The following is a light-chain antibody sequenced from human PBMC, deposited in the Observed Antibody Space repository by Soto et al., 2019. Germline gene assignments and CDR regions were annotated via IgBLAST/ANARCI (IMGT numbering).Light chain of an antibody. V-gene: IGKV3-15*01. CDR3: QHYNNWPPWT. Sequence: EILMTQSPATLSVSPGEGATLSCRASQSVSSNLAWYQQKPGQAPRLLIYGASTRVTGIPARFSGSGSGTEFTLTISSLQSEDVAVYYCQHYNNWPPWTFGQGTKVEIK. J-gene: IGKJ1*01. CDR2: GAS. CDR1: QSVSSN.